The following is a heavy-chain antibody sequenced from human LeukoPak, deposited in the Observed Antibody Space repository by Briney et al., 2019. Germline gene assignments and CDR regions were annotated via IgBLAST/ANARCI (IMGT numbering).Heavy chain of an antibody. D-gene: IGHD3-22*01. CDR3: ARDTGYYYDSSGHFDY. CDR1: GFTLSSYW. J-gene: IGHJ4*02. Sequence: GGSLRLSCAASGFTLSSYWMQWVRQVPGKGLEWVSRIKSDGTGTDYADSVKGRFTISRDNAKNTLSLQMNSLRAEDTAVYYCARDTGYYYDSSGHFDYWGQGTLVTVSS. CDR2: IKSDGTGT. V-gene: IGHV3-74*01.